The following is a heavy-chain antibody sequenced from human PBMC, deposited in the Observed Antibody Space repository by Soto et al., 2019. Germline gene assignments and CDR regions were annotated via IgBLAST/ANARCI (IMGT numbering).Heavy chain of an antibody. D-gene: IGHD6-19*01. CDR3: ARDLGSGWTLDY. CDR2: ISSSSRHI. Sequence: EVQLVESGGGLVKPGGSLRLSCAASGFTFSTYSMNWVRQAPGKGLEWVSGISSSSRHIYYADSVKGRFTISRDNAKSSLFLQMNSLRAEDTAIYSCARDLGSGWTLDYWGQGTLVTVSS. J-gene: IGHJ4*02. CDR1: GFTFSTYS. V-gene: IGHV3-21*01.